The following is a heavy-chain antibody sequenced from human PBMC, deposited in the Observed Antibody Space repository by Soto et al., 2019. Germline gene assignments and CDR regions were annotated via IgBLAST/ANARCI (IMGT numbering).Heavy chain of an antibody. CDR2: IYRGGDT. J-gene: IGHJ5*02. V-gene: IGHV3-53*01. D-gene: IGHD3-3*01. Sequence: PGGSLRLSCAASGFIVSDTDMNWVRQAPGKGLEWVSVIYRGGDTYYADSVKGRFTISRDNSTVYLQMNNLRAEDTAMYYCAKEGIGGIFGDGGLDQWGQGTLVTVSS. CDR1: GFIVSDTD. CDR3: AKEGIGGIFGDGGLDQ.